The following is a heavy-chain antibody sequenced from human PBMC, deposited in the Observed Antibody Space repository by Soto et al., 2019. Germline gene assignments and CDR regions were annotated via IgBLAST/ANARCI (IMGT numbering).Heavy chain of an antibody. V-gene: IGHV3-23*01. Sequence: GGSLRLSCAASGFTFSSYSMSWVRQAPGKGLEWVSAISGSGGSTYYADSVKGRFTISRDNSKNTLYLQMNSLRAEDTAVYYCAKTQDSSGWYFDPDKDFYYWGQGTLVTVSS. CDR2: ISGSGGST. J-gene: IGHJ4*02. D-gene: IGHD6-19*01. CDR3: AKTQDSSGWYFDPDKDFYY. CDR1: GFTFSSYS.